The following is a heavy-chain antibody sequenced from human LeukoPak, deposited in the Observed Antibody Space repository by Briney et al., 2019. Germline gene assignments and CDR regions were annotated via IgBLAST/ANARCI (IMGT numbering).Heavy chain of an antibody. V-gene: IGHV4-39*01. CDR2: VFSSGST. J-gene: IGHJ5*02. D-gene: IGHD3-16*01. Sequence: ASETLSLTCTVSGGSISSSSYYWGWVRQPPGKGLEWIGSVFSSGSTYYNPSLKSPVTISVDTSKNRFSLKLSSVTAADTAVYYCARLPWGAYSSFDPWGQGTLVTVSS. CDR3: ARLPWGAYSSFDP. CDR1: GGSISSSSYY.